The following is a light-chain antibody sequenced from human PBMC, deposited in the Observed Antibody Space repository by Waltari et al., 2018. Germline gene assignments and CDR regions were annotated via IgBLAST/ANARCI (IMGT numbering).Light chain of an antibody. CDR2: YDG. CDR3: QVWDTASNHVV. J-gene: IGLJ2*01. V-gene: IGLV3-21*04. Sequence: SYVMTQAPAVSVAPGATARLTCGGHDIGSKSVHWYQQKPAQAPVLVIYYDGGRPSGIPERFSASNSGNTATLTIARVEAADEADFYCQVWDTASNHVVFGGGTKLTVL. CDR1: DIGSKS.